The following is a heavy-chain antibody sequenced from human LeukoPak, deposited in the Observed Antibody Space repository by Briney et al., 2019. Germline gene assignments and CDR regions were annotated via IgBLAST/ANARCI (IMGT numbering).Heavy chain of an antibody. CDR3: ARGYCSSTSCLKSYYYYYMDV. D-gene: IGHD2-2*01. V-gene: IGHV4-59*01. CDR2: IYYSGST. Sequence: PSETLSLTCTVSGGSISSYYWSWIRQPPGKGLEWIGYIYYSGSTNYNPSLKSRVTISVDTSKNQFSLKLSSVTAADTAVYYCARGYCSSTSCLKSYYYYYMDVWAKGPRSPSP. J-gene: IGHJ6*03. CDR1: GGSISSYY.